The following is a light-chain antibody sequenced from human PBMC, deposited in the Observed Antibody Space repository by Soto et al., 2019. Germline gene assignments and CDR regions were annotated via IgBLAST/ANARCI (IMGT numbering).Light chain of an antibody. J-gene: IGLJ3*02. CDR3: SSYTSSSTWV. Sequence: QSALTQPASVSASPGQSITISCAGTSSDVGGYNYVSWHQQYPGKAHKLMIYEVSNRPSGVSNRFSGSKSGNTASLTISGLQAEDEADYYCSSYTSSSTWVFGGGTKLTV. CDR1: SSDVGGYNY. V-gene: IGLV2-14*01. CDR2: EVS.